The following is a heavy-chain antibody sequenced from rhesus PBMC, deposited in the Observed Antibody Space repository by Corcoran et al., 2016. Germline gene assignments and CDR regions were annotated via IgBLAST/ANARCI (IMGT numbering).Heavy chain of an antibody. CDR1: GGSISGGYD. CDR3: ARDLNSYSPNFDY. V-gene: IGHV4-76*01. Sequence: QVQLQESGPGVVKPSETLSLTCAVSGGSISGGYDWSWIRQPPGKGLEWIGYIYGSSGSTNYNPPLKNRVTISRDTSKNQFSLNLSSVTAADTAVYYCARDLNSYSPNFDYWGQGVLVTVSS. D-gene: IGHD5-12*01. CDR2: IYGSSGST. J-gene: IGHJ4*01.